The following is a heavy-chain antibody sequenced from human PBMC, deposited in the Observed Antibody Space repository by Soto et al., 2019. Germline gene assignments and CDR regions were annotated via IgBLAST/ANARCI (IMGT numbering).Heavy chain of an antibody. Sequence: QVHLVQSGAEVKKPGASVKVSCKGSGYAFTTYGITWVRQAPGQGLEWMGWISAHNGNTNDAQKRQGRVTVTRDTSTSTAYMELRSLRSVDTAVYYCARGRDGDYWGQGALVTVSS. D-gene: IGHD6-6*01. J-gene: IGHJ4*02. CDR1: GYAFTTYG. CDR3: ARGRDGDY. CDR2: ISAHNGNT. V-gene: IGHV1-18*01.